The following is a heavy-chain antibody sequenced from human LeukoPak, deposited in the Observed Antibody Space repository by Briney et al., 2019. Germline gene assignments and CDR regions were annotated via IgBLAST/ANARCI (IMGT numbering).Heavy chain of an antibody. CDR2: ISYDGSNK. CDR1: GFTFSSYW. V-gene: IGHV3-30*18. CDR3: AKDSTAVAGVFDY. D-gene: IGHD6-19*01. J-gene: IGHJ4*02. Sequence: GGSLRLSCAASGFTFSSYWMHWVRQAPGKGLEWVAVISYDGSNKYYADSVKGRFTISRDNSKNTLYLQMNSLRAEDTAVYYCAKDSTAVAGVFDYWGQGTLVTVSS.